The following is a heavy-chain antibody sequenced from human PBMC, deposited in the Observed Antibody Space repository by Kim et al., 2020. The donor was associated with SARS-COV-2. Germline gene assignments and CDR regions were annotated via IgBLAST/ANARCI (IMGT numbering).Heavy chain of an antibody. CDR3: ARAGNMVRGGTAPRYSCYEMNV. V-gene: IGHV3-30-3*01. CDR2: ISYDGNNK. J-gene: IGHJ6*04. D-gene: IGHD3-10*01. CDR1: GFTFSSNT. Sequence: GGSLRLSCAASGFTFSSNTMHWVRQAPGKGLEWVAVISYDGNNKFYADSVKGRFTISRDKSKNTLYLQMNRLRAEDTSVYYCARAGNMVRGGTAPRYSCYEMNVWGRETTATVSS.